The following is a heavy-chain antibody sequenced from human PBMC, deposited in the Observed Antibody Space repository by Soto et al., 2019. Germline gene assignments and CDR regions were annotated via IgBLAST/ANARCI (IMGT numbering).Heavy chain of an antibody. Sequence: QVQLVQSGAEVKKPGSSVKVSCTASGGTFNNYAISWVRQAPGQGLEWMGGIVPIFNTSHFAEKFQGRLTLTADKSTSTAFMELIGLRSDDTAVYFCATQQQLTTVEFWGQGTLVSVSS. D-gene: IGHD6-13*01. V-gene: IGHV1-69*06. CDR2: IVPIFNTS. J-gene: IGHJ4*02. CDR3: ATQQQLTTVEF. CDR1: GGTFNNYA.